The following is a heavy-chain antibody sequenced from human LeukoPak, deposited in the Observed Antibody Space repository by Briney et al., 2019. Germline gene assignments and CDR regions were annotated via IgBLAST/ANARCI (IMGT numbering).Heavy chain of an antibody. CDR3: ARGTSLGNDGEYY. CDR1: GGTFSSYA. J-gene: IGHJ4*02. Sequence: ASVKVSCKASGGTFSSYAISWVRQAPGQGLEWMGRIIPIFGTANYAQEFQGRVTITTDESTSTAYMELSSLRSEDTAVYYCARGTSLGNDGEYYWGQGTLVTVSS. D-gene: IGHD1-1*01. V-gene: IGHV1-69*05. CDR2: IIPIFGTA.